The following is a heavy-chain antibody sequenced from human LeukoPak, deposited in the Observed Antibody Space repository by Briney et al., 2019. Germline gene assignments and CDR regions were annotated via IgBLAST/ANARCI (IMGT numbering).Heavy chain of an antibody. J-gene: IGHJ4*02. CDR3: ARDGAKWELPTYYFDY. Sequence: GASVKVSCKASGYTFTSYGISWVRQAPGQGLEWMGWISAYNGNTNYAQKLQGRVTMTTDTSTSTAYMELRSLRSDDTAVYYCARDGAKWELPTYYFDYWGQGTLVTVSS. V-gene: IGHV1-18*01. CDR1: GYTFTSYG. CDR2: ISAYNGNT. D-gene: IGHD1-26*01.